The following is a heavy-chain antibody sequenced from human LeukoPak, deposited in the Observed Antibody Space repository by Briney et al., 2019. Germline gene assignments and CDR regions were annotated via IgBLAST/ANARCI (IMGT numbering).Heavy chain of an antibody. V-gene: IGHV3-23*01. D-gene: IGHD6-19*01. CDR3: AKGYSSGWTPFDY. CDR1: GLILRGHA. Sequence: GGSLTLSCEASGLILRGHAMSWVRQAPGKGLEWVSGVGDSGEIERYADSVKGRFTISRDNFRNTVYLEMRSLRPEDTAVYYCAKGYSSGWTPFDYWGQGTQVTVSS. J-gene: IGHJ4*02. CDR2: VGDSGEIE.